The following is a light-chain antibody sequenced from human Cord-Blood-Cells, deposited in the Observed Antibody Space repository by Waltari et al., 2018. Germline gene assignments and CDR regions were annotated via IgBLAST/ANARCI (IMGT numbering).Light chain of an antibody. V-gene: IGKV3-11*01. J-gene: IGKJ1*01. Sequence: EIVLTQSPATLSLSPGERATLSCRASQSVSSNLAWYQQKPGQAPRLLIYDASTRATGIPARFSGSGSGTDFTLTISSLESEDFAVYYCQQRSNWPWTFGQGTKVEIK. CDR2: DAS. CDR3: QQRSNWPWT. CDR1: QSVSSN.